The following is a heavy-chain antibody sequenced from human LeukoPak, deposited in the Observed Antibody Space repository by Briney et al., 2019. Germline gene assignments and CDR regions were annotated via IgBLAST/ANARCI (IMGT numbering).Heavy chain of an antibody. J-gene: IGHJ4*02. CDR3: ARGSSGSLLVDFDY. V-gene: IGHV7-4-1*02. D-gene: IGHD1-26*01. CDR2: INTNTGNP. Sequence: ASVKVSCKASGYIFTSYAMNWVRRAPGQGLEWMGGINTNTGNPTYAQGFTGRCVFSLDTSVSTAYLQISSLKAEDTAVYYCARGSSGSLLVDFDYWGQGTLVTVSS. CDR1: GYIFTSYA.